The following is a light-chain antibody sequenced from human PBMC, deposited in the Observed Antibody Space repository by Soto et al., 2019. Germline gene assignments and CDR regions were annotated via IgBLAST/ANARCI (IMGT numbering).Light chain of an antibody. V-gene: IGLV2-14*01. Sequence: QSALTQPASVSGSPGQSITISCTGTSSDVGGYNYVSWYQQHPGKAPKLMIFDVSNRPSGVSNRFSGSKSGNTASLTISGLQAEDEADYYCSSYTSSSTLYVFGAWTKGTVL. J-gene: IGLJ1*01. CDR1: SSDVGGYNY. CDR2: DVS. CDR3: SSYTSSSTLYV.